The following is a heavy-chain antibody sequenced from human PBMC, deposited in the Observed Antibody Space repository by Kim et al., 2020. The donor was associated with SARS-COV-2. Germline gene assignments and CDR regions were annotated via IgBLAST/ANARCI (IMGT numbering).Heavy chain of an antibody. V-gene: IGHV1-46*01. Sequence: YAPRFQGRVTMTREPSTSTVYLELSSLGSADTAMYYCAREPARLLYFDSWGQGTLVTVSS. J-gene: IGHJ4*02. D-gene: IGHD2-21*01. CDR3: AREPARLLYFDS.